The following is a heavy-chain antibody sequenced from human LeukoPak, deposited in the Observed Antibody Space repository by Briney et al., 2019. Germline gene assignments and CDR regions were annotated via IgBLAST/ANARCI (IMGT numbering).Heavy chain of an antibody. J-gene: IGHJ3*02. CDR2: INPGGDNT. D-gene: IGHD5-24*01. Sequence: ASVKVSCKASGYTFTTYGISWVRRAPGQGLEWMGLINPGGDNTNYAQNFQGRVTMTRDTSASTVYMELSSLRSEDTAIYYCARIRDGYNDAYDIWGQGTVVTVPS. CDR3: ARIRDGYNDAYDI. V-gene: IGHV1-46*01. CDR1: GYTFTTYG.